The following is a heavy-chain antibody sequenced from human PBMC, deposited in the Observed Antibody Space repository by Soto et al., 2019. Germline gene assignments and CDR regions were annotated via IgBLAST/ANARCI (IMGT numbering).Heavy chain of an antibody. J-gene: IGHJ6*02. CDR2: IIPIFGTA. CDR1: GGTFSSYA. Sequence: ASVKVSCKASGGTFSSYAISWVRQAPGQGLEWMGGIIPIFGTANYAQKFQGRVTITADESTSTAYMELSSLRSEDTAVYYCASSYCISTCCYAPNYYYYGMDVWAQGTTVTVSS. V-gene: IGHV1-69*13. D-gene: IGHD2-2*01. CDR3: ASSYCISTCCYAPNYYYYGMDV.